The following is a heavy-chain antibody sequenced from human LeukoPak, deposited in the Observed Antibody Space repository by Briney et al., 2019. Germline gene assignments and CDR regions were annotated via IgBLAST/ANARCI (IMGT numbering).Heavy chain of an antibody. CDR3: AADSRLRFFGWWFDP. Sequence: ASVKVSCKASGYTFTGYYMHWVRQAPGQGLEWMGWINPNSGGTNYAQKFQGRVTMTRDTSISTAYMELSRLRSEDTAVYYRAADSRLRFFGWWFDPWGQGTLVTVSS. CDR1: GYTFTGYY. V-gene: IGHV1-2*02. J-gene: IGHJ5*02. D-gene: IGHD3-9*01. CDR2: INPNSGGT.